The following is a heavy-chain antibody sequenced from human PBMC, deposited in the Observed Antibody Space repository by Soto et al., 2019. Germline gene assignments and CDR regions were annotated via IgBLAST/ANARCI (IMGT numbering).Heavy chain of an antibody. CDR2: IYRGGST. V-gene: IGHV3-53*02. CDR1: GFSVSSDY. CDR3: ARATEWNALDI. J-gene: IGHJ3*02. D-gene: IGHD3-3*01. Sequence: DVQLVETGGGLIQPGGSLRLSCAASGFSVSSDYMNWVRQDPGKGLGWVSVIYRGGSTYYADSVRGRFTISRDNSENTLFLQMNSLRAEDTAVYYCARATEWNALDIWGQGTMVTVSS.